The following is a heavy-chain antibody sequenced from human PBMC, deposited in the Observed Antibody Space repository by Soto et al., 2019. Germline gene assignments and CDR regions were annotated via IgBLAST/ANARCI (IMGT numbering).Heavy chain of an antibody. Sequence: PSETLSLTCTVSGGSISSGGYYWSWIRQHPGKGLEWIGYIYYSGSTYYNPSLKSRVTISVDTSKNQFSLKLSSVTVADTAVYYCARLGYDFWSGGGWFDPWGQGTLVTVSS. V-gene: IGHV4-31*03. CDR3: ARLGYDFWSGGGWFDP. CDR1: GGSISSGGYY. D-gene: IGHD3-3*01. J-gene: IGHJ5*02. CDR2: IYYSGST.